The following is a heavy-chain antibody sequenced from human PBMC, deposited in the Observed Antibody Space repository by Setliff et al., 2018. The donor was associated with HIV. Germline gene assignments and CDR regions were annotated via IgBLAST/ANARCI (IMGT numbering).Heavy chain of an antibody. CDR1: GGSISSYY. D-gene: IGHD6-13*01. Sequence: SETLSLTCTVSGGSISSYYWSWIRQPPGKGLEWIGYIYYSGSTNYNPSLKSRVTISVDTSKNQFSLKLSSVTVADTAVYYCARHYSSSWYERYYYYYMDVWGKGTTVTVSS. CDR2: IYYSGST. J-gene: IGHJ6*03. CDR3: ARHYSSSWYERYYYYYMDV. V-gene: IGHV4-59*01.